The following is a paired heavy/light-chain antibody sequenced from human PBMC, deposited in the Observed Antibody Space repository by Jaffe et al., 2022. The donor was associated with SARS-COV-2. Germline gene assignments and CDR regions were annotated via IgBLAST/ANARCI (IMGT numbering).Heavy chain of an antibody. J-gene: IGHJ6*02. V-gene: IGHV5-51*01. Sequence: EVQLVQSGAEVKKPGESLKISCKGSEYSFTRYWIGWVRQMPGKGLEWMGVIYPGDSDTRYSPSFEGQVTISVDKSINTTYLQWSSLKASDTAIYYCMRRDPMVRGVLYYGMDVWGQGTTVTVSS. CDR2: IYPGDSDT. CDR1: EYSFTRYW. CDR3: MRRDPMVRGVLYYGMDV. D-gene: IGHD3-10*01.
Light chain of an antibody. CDR2: GAS. J-gene: IGKJ2*01. Sequence: EIVMTQSPATLSVSPGESATLACRASQSISNKLAWYQQKPGQAPRLLIHGASTRATGIPDRFSGSGSGAEFTLTISSLQSDDFAVYYCHQYNNWPLGTFGQGTKLDIK. V-gene: IGKV3-15*01. CDR1: QSISNK. CDR3: HQYNNWPLGT.